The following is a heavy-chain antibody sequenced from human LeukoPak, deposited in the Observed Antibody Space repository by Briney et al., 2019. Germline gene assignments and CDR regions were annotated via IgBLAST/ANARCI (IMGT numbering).Heavy chain of an antibody. D-gene: IGHD5-18*01. CDR1: GSTFSSYG. CDR2: ISGRDTNT. J-gene: IGHJ4*02. CDR3: AKDRRIQLWLGFDY. Sequence: PGGSLRLSCAASGSTFSSYGMGWVRQAPGKGLEWVSTISGRDTNTYYADSVEGRFTISRDNSKNTLYLQMNSLRAEDTAVYYCAKDRRIQLWLGFDYWGQGTLVTVSS. V-gene: IGHV3-23*01.